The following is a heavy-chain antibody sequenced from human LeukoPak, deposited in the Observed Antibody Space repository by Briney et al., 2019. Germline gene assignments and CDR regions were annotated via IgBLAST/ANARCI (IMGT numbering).Heavy chain of an antibody. CDR1: GFTFSSYA. CDR2: IKSKTDGGTT. D-gene: IGHD2-21*02. J-gene: IGHJ4*02. CDR3: TATVGSRVY. V-gene: IGHV3-15*01. Sequence: GGSLRLSCAASGFTFSSYAMHWVRQAPGKGLEWVGRIKSKTDGGTTDYAAPVKGRFTISRDDSKNTLYLQMNSLKTEDTAVYYCTATVGSRVYWGQGTLVTVSS.